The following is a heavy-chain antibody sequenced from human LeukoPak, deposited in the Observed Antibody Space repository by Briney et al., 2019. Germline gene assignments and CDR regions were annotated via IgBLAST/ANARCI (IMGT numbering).Heavy chain of an antibody. CDR3: TTGYCTNGVCYSFDY. D-gene: IGHD2-8*01. CDR2: IKSKTDGGTT. J-gene: IGHJ4*02. V-gene: IGHV3-15*01. CDR1: GFTFSNAW. Sequence: GGSLRLSCAASGFTFSNAWMSWVRQAPGKGLEWVGRIKSKTDGGTTDYAAPVKGRSTISRDDSKNMLYLQMNSLKTEDTAVYYCTTGYCTNGVCYSFDYWGQGTLVTVSS.